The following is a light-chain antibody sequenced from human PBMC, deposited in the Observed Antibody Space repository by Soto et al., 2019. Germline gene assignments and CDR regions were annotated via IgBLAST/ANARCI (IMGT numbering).Light chain of an antibody. CDR2: DAS. J-gene: IGKJ3*01. CDR3: QQYSDFLIS. CDR1: QSISRS. Sequence: DIQMTQSPSPLSASVGDRVTITCRASQSISRSLAWYQQKPGKAPSLLIYDASSLEGGVTSRFSGSGFGTEFTLTITILHPADFATYYFQQYSDFLISFGPGTTVDFK. V-gene: IGKV1-5*01.